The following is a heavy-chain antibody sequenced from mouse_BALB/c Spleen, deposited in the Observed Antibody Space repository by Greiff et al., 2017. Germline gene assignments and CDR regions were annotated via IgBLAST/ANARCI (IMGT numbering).Heavy chain of an antibody. CDR3: ARDYEFD. D-gene: IGHD2-4*01. Sequence: QVQLQQSGPELVKPGASVKMSCKASGYTFTDYVISWVKQRTGQGLEWIGEIYPGSGSTYYNEKFKGKATLTADKSSNTAYMQLSSLTSEDSAVYFCARDYEFDWGQGTTLTVSS. CDR1: GYTFTDYV. V-gene: IGHV1-77*01. CDR2: IYPGSGST. J-gene: IGHJ2*01.